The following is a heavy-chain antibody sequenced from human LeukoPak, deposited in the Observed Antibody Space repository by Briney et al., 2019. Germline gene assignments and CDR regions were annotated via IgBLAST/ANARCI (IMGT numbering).Heavy chain of an antibody. J-gene: IGHJ4*02. CDR3: AKDRGWYDY. V-gene: IGHV3-43*02. CDR1: GFTFADYA. Sequence: RGSLRLSCAASGFTFADYAMHCVRQAPGNGLEWVSLISGDGGSTYYADSVKGRFTISRDNSKNSLYLQMNSLRTEDTALYHCAKDRGWYDYWGQGTLVTVSS. CDR2: ISGDGGST. D-gene: IGHD6-19*01.